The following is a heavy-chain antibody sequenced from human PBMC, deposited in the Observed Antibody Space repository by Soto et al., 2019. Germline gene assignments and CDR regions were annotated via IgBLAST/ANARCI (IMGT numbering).Heavy chain of an antibody. CDR2: AHYGGSV. CDR3: ARSYSSGHRSEPEY. V-gene: IGHV4-61*01. D-gene: IGHD3-22*01. Sequence: PSETLSLTCVVCGVSVSSGSFHCNWIRQSPGKGLEWIGYAHYGGSVNYDPSLKSRLTISVDTSKNQFFLKLTSVTAADTAVYYCARSYSSGHRSEPEYWGPGTLVTVSS. J-gene: IGHJ4*02. CDR1: GVSVSSGSFH.